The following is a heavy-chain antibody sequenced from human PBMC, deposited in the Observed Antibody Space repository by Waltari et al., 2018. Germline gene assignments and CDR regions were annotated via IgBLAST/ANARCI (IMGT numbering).Heavy chain of an antibody. CDR1: GGSISSSSYY. CDR2: IYYSGST. J-gene: IGHJ3*02. CDR3: ARFTVVIATHDAFDI. D-gene: IGHD2-21*01. Sequence: QLQLQESGPGLVKPSETLSLTCTVSGGSISSSSYYWGWIRQPPGKGLEWIGSIYYSGSTYDNPSIKSRVTISVDTSKNQFSLKLSSVTAADTAVYYCARFTVVIATHDAFDIWGQGTMVTVSS. V-gene: IGHV4-39*07.